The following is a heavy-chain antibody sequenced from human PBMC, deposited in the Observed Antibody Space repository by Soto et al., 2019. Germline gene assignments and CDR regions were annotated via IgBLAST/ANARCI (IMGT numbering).Heavy chain of an antibody. CDR3: ARDRSTYGGGGTGEVKENWFDP. V-gene: IGHV4-59*01. CDR2: AYYSGDT. CDR1: GGSISRYY. D-gene: IGHD2-8*01. J-gene: IGHJ5*02. Sequence: ETLSRTGSVSGGSISRYYWSWIRQPPGKGLEWIGYAYYSGDTGYNPSLQSRVTMAFDTSKNQVSLKLTSVTAADTAVYYCARDRSTYGGGGTGEVKENWFDPWGQGALVTVYS.